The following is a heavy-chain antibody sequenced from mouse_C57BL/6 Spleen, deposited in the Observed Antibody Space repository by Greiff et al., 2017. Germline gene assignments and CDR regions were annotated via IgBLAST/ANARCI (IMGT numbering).Heavy chain of an antibody. CDR1: GYAFTNYL. Sequence: VQLQQSGAELVRPGTSVKVSCKASGYAFTNYLIEWVKQRPGQGLEWIGVINPGSGGTNYNEKFKGKATLTADKSSSTAYMQLSSLTSEDSAVCFCARERNKFPGYGGQGTALTVSS. CDR3: ARERNKFPGY. J-gene: IGHJ2*01. V-gene: IGHV1-54*01. D-gene: IGHD5-2*01. CDR2: INPGSGGT.